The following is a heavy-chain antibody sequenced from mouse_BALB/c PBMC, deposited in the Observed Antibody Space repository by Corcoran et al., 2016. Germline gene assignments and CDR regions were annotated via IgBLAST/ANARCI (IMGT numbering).Heavy chain of an antibody. CDR1: GYTFRSYW. CDR3: ARYYGSSYWFAY. J-gene: IGHJ3*01. CDR2: ILPGSGST. Sequence: QVQLQQSGAELMKPGASVKISCKATGYTFRSYWIEWVKQRPGHGLEWIGEILPGSGSTNYNEKFKGKATFTADTSSNTAYMQLSSLTSEDSAVYYCARYYGSSYWFAYWGQGTLVTVSA. D-gene: IGHD1-1*01. V-gene: IGHV1-9*01.